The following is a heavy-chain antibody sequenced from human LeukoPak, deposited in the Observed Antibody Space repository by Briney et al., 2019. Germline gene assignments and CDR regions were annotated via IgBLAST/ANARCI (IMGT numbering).Heavy chain of an antibody. Sequence: KTSETLSLTCAVYGGSFSGYYWSWIRQPPGKGLEWIGEINHSGSTNYNPSLKSRVTISIDTSKNQFPLKLSSVTAADTAVYYCARVCGLWFGECGFDIWGQGTMVTVSS. CDR2: INHSGST. CDR1: GGSFSGYY. J-gene: IGHJ3*02. D-gene: IGHD3-10*01. CDR3: ARVCGLWFGECGFDI. V-gene: IGHV4-34*01.